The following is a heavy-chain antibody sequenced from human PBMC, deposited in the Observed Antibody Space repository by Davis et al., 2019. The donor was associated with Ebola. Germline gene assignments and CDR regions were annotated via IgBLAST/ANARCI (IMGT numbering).Heavy chain of an antibody. V-gene: IGHV4-61*01. J-gene: IGHJ4*02. D-gene: IGHD3-3*01. Sequence: SETLSLTCTVSGGSVSSGSYYWSWIRQPPGKGLEWIGYIYYSGSTNYNPSLKSRVTISVDTSKNQFSLKLSSVTAADTAVYYCARRRFLEWLLYGYFDYWGQGTLVTVSS. CDR3: ARRRFLEWLLYGYFDY. CDR2: IYYSGST. CDR1: GGSVSSGSYY.